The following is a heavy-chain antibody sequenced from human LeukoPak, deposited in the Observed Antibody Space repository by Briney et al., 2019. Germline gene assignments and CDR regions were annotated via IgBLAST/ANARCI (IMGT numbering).Heavy chain of an antibody. CDR1: GFTFGDFA. J-gene: IGHJ4*02. D-gene: IGHD4/OR15-4a*01. Sequence: GGSLRLSCITSGFTFGDFAKSWVRQAPGKGLECVANINQDGSDKYYVDSVKGRFTISRDNSKNTLYLQMNSPRAEDTAVYYCARRAGAYSHPYDYWGQETLVTVSS. CDR2: INQDGSDK. CDR3: ARRAGAYSHPYDY. V-gene: IGHV3-7*03.